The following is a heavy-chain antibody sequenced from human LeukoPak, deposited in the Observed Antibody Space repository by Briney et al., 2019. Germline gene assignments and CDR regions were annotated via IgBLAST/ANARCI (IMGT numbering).Heavy chain of an antibody. Sequence: GGSLRLSCAASGFTFSSYAMHWVRQAPGKGLEWVAVISYDGSNKYYADSVKGRFTISRDNSKNTLYLQMNSLRAEDTAVYYCARDWHYGSGSYFDYWGQGTLVTVSS. D-gene: IGHD3-10*01. CDR2: ISYDGSNK. J-gene: IGHJ4*02. V-gene: IGHV3-30-3*01. CDR3: ARDWHYGSGSYFDY. CDR1: GFTFSSYA.